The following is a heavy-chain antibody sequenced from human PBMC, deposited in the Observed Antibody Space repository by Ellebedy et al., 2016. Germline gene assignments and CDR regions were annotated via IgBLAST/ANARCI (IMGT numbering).Heavy chain of an antibody. Sequence: SETLSLTXTVSGGSISSSSYYWVWIRQLPGKGLEWIGDIHHSGSTNYNPSLKSRVTISVDTSKNQFSLKLSSVTAADTAVYYCARGRGVVARLHYYYYMDVWGKGTTVTVSS. CDR1: GGSISSSSYY. V-gene: IGHV4-39*07. D-gene: IGHD2-2*01. CDR2: IHHSGST. J-gene: IGHJ6*03. CDR3: ARGRGVVARLHYYYYMDV.